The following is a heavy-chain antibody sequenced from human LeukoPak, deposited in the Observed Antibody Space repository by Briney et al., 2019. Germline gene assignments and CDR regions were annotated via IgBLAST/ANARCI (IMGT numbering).Heavy chain of an antibody. Sequence: ASVKVSCKASGYTFTSYGISWVRQAPGQGLEWMGWSPYNGNTNYAQKLQGRVTMTTDTSTSTAYMELRSLRSDDTAVYYCARLSIRYCTNGVCPNYFDYWGQGTLVTVSS. D-gene: IGHD2-8*01. J-gene: IGHJ4*02. CDR1: GYTFTSYG. V-gene: IGHV1-18*01. CDR2: SPYNGNT. CDR3: ARLSIRYCTNGVCPNYFDY.